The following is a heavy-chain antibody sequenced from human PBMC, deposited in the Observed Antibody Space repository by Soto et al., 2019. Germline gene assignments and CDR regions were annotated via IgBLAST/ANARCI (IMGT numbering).Heavy chain of an antibody. J-gene: IGHJ4*02. CDR3: ARDLASTTIPNY. CDR2: IKQDGSEI. D-gene: IGHD4-17*01. CDR1: GFTFSSYW. Sequence: EVQLVESGGGLVQPGGSLRLSCAASGFTFSSYWMSWVRQAPGKGLELVANIKQDGSEIHYVDSVKGRFTISRDNAKNSLYLQMNSLRAEYTAVYYCARDLASTTIPNYWGQGTLVTVSS. V-gene: IGHV3-7*04.